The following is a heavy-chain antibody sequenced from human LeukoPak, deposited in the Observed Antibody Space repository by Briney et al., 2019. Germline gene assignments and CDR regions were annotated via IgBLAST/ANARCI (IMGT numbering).Heavy chain of an antibody. CDR3: ARAGYCGDGGCRGGSAFDV. Sequence: ASVRVSCKTSGYTFANYDIYWVRQAPGQGLECMGWISGYTGDTKYAQILQGRFTVTTDTSTSTAYMELRSLTYDDTAVYYCARAGYCGDGGCRGGSAFDVWGQGTMVTVSS. D-gene: IGHD2-15*01. V-gene: IGHV1-18*01. CDR1: GYTFANYD. J-gene: IGHJ3*01. CDR2: ISGYTGDT.